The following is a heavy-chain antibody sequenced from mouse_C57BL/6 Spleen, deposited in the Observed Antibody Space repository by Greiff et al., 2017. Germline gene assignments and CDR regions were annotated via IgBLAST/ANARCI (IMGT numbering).Heavy chain of an antibody. Sequence: EVQVVESGGGLVKPGGSLKLSCAASGFTFSSYAMSWVRQTPEKRLEWVATISDGGSYTYYPDNVKGRFTISRDNAKNNLYLQMSHLKSEDTAMYYCARDLPGFAYWGQGTLVTVSA. D-gene: IGHD6-1*01. CDR3: ARDLPGFAY. CDR1: GFTFSSYA. J-gene: IGHJ3*01. CDR2: ISDGGSYT. V-gene: IGHV5-4*01.